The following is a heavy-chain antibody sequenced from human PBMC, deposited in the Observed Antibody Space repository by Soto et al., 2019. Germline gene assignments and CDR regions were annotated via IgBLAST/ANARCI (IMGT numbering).Heavy chain of an antibody. J-gene: IGHJ3*02. CDR3: SRANRLMLGALDI. Sequence: PSQTLSLTCVISGDSISSNTAAWNWIRQSPLRGLEWLGRTYYRSRWYNDYAVSVKSRMIINPDTSKNQLSLQLNSVIPEDTAIYFCSRANRLMLGALDIWGQGTVVTVS. CDR2: TYYRSRWYN. CDR1: GDSISSNTAA. V-gene: IGHV6-1*01. D-gene: IGHD3-16*01.